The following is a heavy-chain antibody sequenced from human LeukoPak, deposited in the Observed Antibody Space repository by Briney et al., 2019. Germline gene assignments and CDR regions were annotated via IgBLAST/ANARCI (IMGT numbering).Heavy chain of an antibody. Sequence: GGSLRLSCTASGFTFDDYAMHWVRQAPAKGLEWVSLISGDGGTTDYADSVKGRFTISRDNRRNSLYLHMNSLRTEDTVLYFCAKVYVGSWYAYDHWGQGTLVTVSS. CDR1: GFTFDDYA. D-gene: IGHD6-13*01. J-gene: IGHJ4*02. V-gene: IGHV3-43*02. CDR3: AKVYVGSWYAYDH. CDR2: ISGDGGTT.